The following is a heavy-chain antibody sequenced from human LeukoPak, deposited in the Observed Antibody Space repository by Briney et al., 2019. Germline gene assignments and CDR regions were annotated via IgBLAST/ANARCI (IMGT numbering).Heavy chain of an antibody. CDR2: INPNSGGT. CDR1: GYTFTAYY. V-gene: IGHV1-2*02. Sequence: ASVKVSCKASGYTFTAYYMHWVRQAPGQGLEWLGWINPNSGGTNYAQKFQGRVTMTRDTSITTAYMELSRPSSDDTAVYYCASSVSSRWAIIDYWGRGTLVTVSS. J-gene: IGHJ4*02. CDR3: ASSVSSRWAIIDY. D-gene: IGHD6-13*01.